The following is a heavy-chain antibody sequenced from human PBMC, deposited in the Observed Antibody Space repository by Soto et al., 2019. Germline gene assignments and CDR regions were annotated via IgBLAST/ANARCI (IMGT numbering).Heavy chain of an antibody. CDR2: IYYSGST. CDR1: GGSISSYY. D-gene: IGHD4-17*01. Sequence: ASETLSLTCTVSGGSISSYYWTWIRQPPGKGLEWIGYIYYSGSTYYNPSLKSRVTISVDTSKNQFSLRLNSVTAADTAVYYCARRTVNTIYYYGMDVWGHGXT. CDR3: ARRTVNTIYYYGMDV. J-gene: IGHJ6*02. V-gene: IGHV4-59*01.